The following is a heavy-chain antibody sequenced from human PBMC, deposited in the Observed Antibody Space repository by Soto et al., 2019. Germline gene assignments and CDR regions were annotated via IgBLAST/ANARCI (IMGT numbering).Heavy chain of an antibody. CDR1: GASISGHL. CDR2: IYDTVTT. J-gene: IGHJ6*02. V-gene: IGHV4-59*08. CDR3: AINADV. Sequence: QVQLEESGPGLVKPSETLSLICTVSGASISGHLWRWVRQPPGKALEWIGYIYDTVTTNYSPSLKSRFTMSVDTSKNHLSLKLSSVTAADTSVYYCAINADVWGQGTTVTVSS.